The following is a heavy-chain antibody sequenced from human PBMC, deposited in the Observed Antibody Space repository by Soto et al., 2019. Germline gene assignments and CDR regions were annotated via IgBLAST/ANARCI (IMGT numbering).Heavy chain of an antibody. D-gene: IGHD6-13*01. CDR2: IIPTFRQP. CDR3: AGRDGYTT. V-gene: IGHV1-69*01. CDR1: GATCSSYD. J-gene: IGHJ5*02. Sequence: QVQLVQSGSEVKKPGSSVKVSCKASGATCSSYDINWGRQAPGQGLEWMGGIIPTFRQPNYAQEFQDRLTITADESTTTAYVDLTSLTSRDTAVYFCAGRDGYTTWGQGTLVTVS.